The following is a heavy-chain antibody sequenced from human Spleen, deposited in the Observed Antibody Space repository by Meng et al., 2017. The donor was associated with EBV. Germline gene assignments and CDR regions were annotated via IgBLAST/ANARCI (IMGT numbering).Heavy chain of an antibody. J-gene: IGHJ4*02. Sequence: QSLQSGAEGKRRVASVHVSCKASGYTCTTYGLHWVRQAPGQSPEWMGGINAANGDTRYSQKFQDRVTIIRDTSATTAYMELSSLRSGDTAVYYCARPYYDRSDYASFDYWGQGTLVTVSS. CDR2: INAANGDT. CDR1: GYTCTTYG. V-gene: IGHV1-3*01. D-gene: IGHD3-22*01. CDR3: ARPYYDRSDYASFDY.